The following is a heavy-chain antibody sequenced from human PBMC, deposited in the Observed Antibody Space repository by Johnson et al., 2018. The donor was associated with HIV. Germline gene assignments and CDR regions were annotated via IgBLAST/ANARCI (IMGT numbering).Heavy chain of an antibody. J-gene: IGHJ3*02. Sequence: VQLVESGGGLVQPGGSLRLSCAASGFTFSSYAMSWVRQAPGKGLEWVSAICGSGGTTDYAAHVKGRFTISRDDSKNTLYLQMNSLKTEDTAVYYCTTDKQLWLTVDIWGQGTMVTVSS. CDR3: TTDKQLWLTVDI. V-gene: IGHV3-23*04. CDR1: GFTFSSYA. D-gene: IGHD5-18*01. CDR2: ICGSGGTT.